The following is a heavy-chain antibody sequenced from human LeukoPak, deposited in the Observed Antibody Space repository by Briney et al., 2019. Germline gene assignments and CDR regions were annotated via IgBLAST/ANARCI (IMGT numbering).Heavy chain of an antibody. CDR2: NYPGDSDT. Sequence: GESLKISCKGSGYSFTSYWIGWVRQMPGKGLEWMGINYPGDSDTRYSPSFQGQVTISADKSFSTAYLQWSSLKASDTAIYYCASSKSSSWYPFYFDFWGQGTLVTVSS. D-gene: IGHD6-13*01. V-gene: IGHV5-51*01. CDR3: ASSKSSSWYPFYFDF. CDR1: GYSFTSYW. J-gene: IGHJ4*02.